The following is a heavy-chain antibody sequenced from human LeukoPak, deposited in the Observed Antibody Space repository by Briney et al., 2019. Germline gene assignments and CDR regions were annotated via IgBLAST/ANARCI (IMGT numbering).Heavy chain of an antibody. CDR1: GYTFTSYA. CDR3: ARDSKGYYGSGSYNQLDY. J-gene: IGHJ4*02. D-gene: IGHD3-10*01. Sequence: GASVKVSCKASGYTFTSYAIHWVRQAPGQRLEWMGWINAGNGYTKYSQRFQGRVTITRDTSASTAYMELSSLRSEDTAVYYCARDSKGYYGSGSYNQLDYWGQGTLVTVSS. V-gene: IGHV1-3*01. CDR2: INAGNGYT.